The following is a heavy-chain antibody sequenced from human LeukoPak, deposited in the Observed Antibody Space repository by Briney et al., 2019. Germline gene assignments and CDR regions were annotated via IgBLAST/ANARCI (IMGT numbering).Heavy chain of an antibody. D-gene: IGHD6-25*01. CDR3: AKDRRLAAFDY. J-gene: IGHJ4*02. V-gene: IGHV3-23*03. CDR1: GFTFSSYG. Sequence: GGSLRLSCAASGFTFSSYGMNWVRQAPGKGLEWVSVVYSGGSTNYADSVRGRFTISRDNSKNTLYLQMNSLRAEDTAVYYCAKDRRLAAFDYGGQGTLVTVSS. CDR2: VYSGGST.